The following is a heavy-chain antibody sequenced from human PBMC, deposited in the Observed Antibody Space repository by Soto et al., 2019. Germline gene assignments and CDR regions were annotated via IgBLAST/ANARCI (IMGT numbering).Heavy chain of an antibody. CDR2: IYYSGST. CDR1: GGSISSSSYY. Sequence: QLQLQESGPGLVKPSETLSLTCTVSGGSISSSSYYWGWIRQPPGKGLEWIGSIYYSGSTYYNPSLKSRVTISVDTSKNQFSLKLSSVTAADTAVYYCARPGRGGVRGEVYYYMDVWGKGTTVTVSS. CDR3: ARPGRGGVRGEVYYYMDV. J-gene: IGHJ6*03. D-gene: IGHD3-10*01. V-gene: IGHV4-39*01.